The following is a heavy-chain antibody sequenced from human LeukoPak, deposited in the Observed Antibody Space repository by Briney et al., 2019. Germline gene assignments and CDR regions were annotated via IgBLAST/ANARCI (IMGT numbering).Heavy chain of an antibody. D-gene: IGHD4-17*01. V-gene: IGHV1-69*04. Sequence: SVKVSCKASGGTFSSYAISWVRQAPGQGFEWMGRIIPILGIANYAQKFQGRVTITADKSTSTAYMELSSLRSEDTAVYYCARVGDYGDSSEYFQHWGQGTLVTVSS. J-gene: IGHJ1*01. CDR2: IIPILGIA. CDR1: GGTFSSYA. CDR3: ARVGDYGDSSEYFQH.